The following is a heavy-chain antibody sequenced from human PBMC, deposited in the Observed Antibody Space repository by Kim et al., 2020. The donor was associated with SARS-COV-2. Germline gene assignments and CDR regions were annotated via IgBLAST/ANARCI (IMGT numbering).Heavy chain of an antibody. Sequence: LKSRVTISVGASKNQFSLKLSSVTAADTAVYYCARAPAVAGAFEYSYFDYWGQGTLVTVSS. D-gene: IGHD6-19*01. CDR3: ARAPAVAGAFEYSYFDY. V-gene: IGHV4-34*01. J-gene: IGHJ4*02.